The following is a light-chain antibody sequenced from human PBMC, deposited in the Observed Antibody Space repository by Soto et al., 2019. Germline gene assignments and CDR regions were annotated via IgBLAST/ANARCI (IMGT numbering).Light chain of an antibody. CDR3: AAWDDSLRGSGV. V-gene: IGLV1-47*01. CDR2: RNN. CDR1: SSNIGSNY. J-gene: IGLJ1*01. Sequence: QSVQTQPPSASGTPGQRVTISCSGSSSNIGSNYVYWYQQLPGTAPKLLIHRNNQRPSGVPDRLSGSKSGNSTCVAISGLRFEDEADYYCAAWDDSLRGSGVFGSGTKVTV.